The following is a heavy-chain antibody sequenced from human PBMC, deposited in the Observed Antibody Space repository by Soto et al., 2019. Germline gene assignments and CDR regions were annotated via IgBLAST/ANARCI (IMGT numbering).Heavy chain of an antibody. D-gene: IGHD2-15*01. J-gene: IGHJ4*02. CDR3: TNYAFSGAPKAGAFDY. Sequence: GGSLRLSCAASGFTFTNHPMTWVRQAPGKELEWVSTITVNGADTYYAGSVRGRFTISRDNSKNTLYLQMNSLRAEDTAVYYCTNYAFSGAPKAGAFDYWGQGTLVTVSS. V-gene: IGHV3-23*01. CDR1: GFTFTNHP. CDR2: ITVNGADT.